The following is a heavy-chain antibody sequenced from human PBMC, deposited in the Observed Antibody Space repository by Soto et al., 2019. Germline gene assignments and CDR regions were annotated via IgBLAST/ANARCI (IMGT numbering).Heavy chain of an antibody. V-gene: IGHV5-51*01. CDR2: IYPADSDT. Sequence: PGESLQSSCRTSGYRFPNYWIGWVRQMPGKGLEWMGIIYPADSDTRDSPSFQGQVTISADKSISTAYLHWSSLKVSDTAIYYCARCGPPHGMDVWGQGTTVTVSS. J-gene: IGHJ6*02. D-gene: IGHD1-26*01. CDR3: ARCGPPHGMDV. CDR1: GYRFPNYW.